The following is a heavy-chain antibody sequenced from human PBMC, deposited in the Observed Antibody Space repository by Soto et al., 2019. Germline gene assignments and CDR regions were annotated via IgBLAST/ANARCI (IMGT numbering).Heavy chain of an antibody. Sequence: QVQLVQSGAEVKKPGSSVKVSCKASGGTFSSYAISWVRQAPGQGLEWMGGIIPIFGTANYAQKFQGRVTITADESTSTAYMELSSLRSEDTVVDYCARGGIMIRIGGVIVPVGWFDPWGQGTLVTVSS. J-gene: IGHJ5*02. CDR2: IIPIFGTA. D-gene: IGHD3-16*02. CDR3: ARGGIMIRIGGVIVPVGWFDP. V-gene: IGHV1-69*01. CDR1: GGTFSSYA.